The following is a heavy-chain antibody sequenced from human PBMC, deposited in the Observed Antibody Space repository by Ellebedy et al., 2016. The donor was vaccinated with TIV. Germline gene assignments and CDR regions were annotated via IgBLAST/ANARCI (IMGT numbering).Heavy chain of an antibody. V-gene: IGHV1-69*13. CDR1: GGTFSSYA. CDR3: ARAGYCSGGSCYSGIDY. CDR2: IIPIFGTA. Sequence: ASVKVSCKASGGTFSSYAISWARQAPGQGLEWMGGIIPIFGTANYAQKFQGRVTITADDSTSTAYMELSSLRSEDTAVYYCARAGYCSGGSCYSGIDYWGQGTLVTVSS. D-gene: IGHD2-15*01. J-gene: IGHJ4*02.